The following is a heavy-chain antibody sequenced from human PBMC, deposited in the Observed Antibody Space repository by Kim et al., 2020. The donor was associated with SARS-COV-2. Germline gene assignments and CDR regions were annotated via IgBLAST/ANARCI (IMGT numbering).Heavy chain of an antibody. V-gene: IGHV3-15*01. CDR3: SWEWERIYS. J-gene: IGHJ4*02. CDR1: GFNFNNAW. Sequence: GGSLRLSCAASGFNFNNAWMSWVRQAPGKGLEWIGRIKSKNDGGTADYAAPVKDRFTISRDDSRNTLYLQMNSLKTEDTAVYFCSWEWERIYSWGQGTLVTVSS. D-gene: IGHD1-1*01. CDR2: IKSKNDGGTA.